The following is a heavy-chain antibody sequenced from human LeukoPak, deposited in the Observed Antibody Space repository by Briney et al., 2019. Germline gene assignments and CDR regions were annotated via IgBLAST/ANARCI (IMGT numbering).Heavy chain of an antibody. CDR1: GFTLSNYW. J-gene: IGHJ6*02. CDR3: TRVQAGRSGLMDV. V-gene: IGHV3-74*01. Sequence: GGSLRLSCAASGFTLSNYWMHWVRQAPGEGLVWVSRVDPDGTTTNYADSVAGRFTTSRDNAKNTLYLQMNSLRAEDTALYYCTRVQAGRSGLMDVWGRGTTVTVSS. CDR2: VDPDGTTT. D-gene: IGHD2-8*02.